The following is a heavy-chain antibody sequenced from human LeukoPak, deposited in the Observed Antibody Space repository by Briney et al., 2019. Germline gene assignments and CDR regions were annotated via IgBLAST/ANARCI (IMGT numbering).Heavy chain of an antibody. CDR1: GGTFSSYA. D-gene: IGHD4-17*01. V-gene: IGHV1-69*13. CDR3: AKAGPKTYGDYVLVY. Sequence: GASVKVSCKASGGTFSSYAISWVRQAPGQGLEWMGGIIPIFGTANYAQKFQGRVTITADESTSTAYMELSSLRSEDTAVYYCAKAGPKTYGDYVLVYWGQGTLVTVSS. J-gene: IGHJ4*02. CDR2: IIPIFGTA.